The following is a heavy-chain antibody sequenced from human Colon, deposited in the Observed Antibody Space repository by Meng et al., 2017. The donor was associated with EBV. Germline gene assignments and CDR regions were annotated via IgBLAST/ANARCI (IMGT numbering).Heavy chain of an antibody. CDR2: IYYTGST. V-gene: IGHV4-39*07. CDR3: ARDGPLL. CDR1: GDSISGRGDY. J-gene: IGHJ4*02. Sequence: QLRLRGSGPGLVRPSETLSLTCSVSGDSISGRGDYWGWVRQPPGKGLEWIGNIYYTGSTYYNPSLKSRVTISVDTSKNQFSLKVTSMTAADTAVYYCARDGPLLWGPGTLVTVSS.